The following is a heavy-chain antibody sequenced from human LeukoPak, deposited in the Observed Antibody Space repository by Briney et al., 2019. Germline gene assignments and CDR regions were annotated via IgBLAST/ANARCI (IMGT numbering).Heavy chain of an antibody. J-gene: IGHJ3*01. Sequence: GGSLRLSCAASGFTFSNAWMSWVRQAPGKGLEWVGRIKSKTDGGTTDCAAPVKGRFTISRDDSKNTLYLQMNSLKTEDTAVYYCTTGISYYYDSSGRWGQGTMVTVSS. V-gene: IGHV3-15*01. CDR2: IKSKTDGGTT. CDR1: GFTFSNAW. D-gene: IGHD3-22*01. CDR3: TTGISYYYDSSGR.